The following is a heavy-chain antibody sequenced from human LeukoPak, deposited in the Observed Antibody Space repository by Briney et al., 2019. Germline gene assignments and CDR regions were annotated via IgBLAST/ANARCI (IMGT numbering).Heavy chain of an antibody. D-gene: IGHD2-15*01. CDR1: GYSISSGYY. J-gene: IGHJ4*02. CDR2: IYHSGST. CDR3: ARAGYCSGGSCYRGPST. V-gene: IGHV4-38-2*02. Sequence: KASETLSLTCTVSGYSISSGYYWGWIRQPPGKGLEWIGSIYHSGSTYYNPSLKSRVTISVDTSKNQFSLKLSSVTAADTAVYYCARAGYCSGGSCYRGPSTWGQGTLVTVSS.